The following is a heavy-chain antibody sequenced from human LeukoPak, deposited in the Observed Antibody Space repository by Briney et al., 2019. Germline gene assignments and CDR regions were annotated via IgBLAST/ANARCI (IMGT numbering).Heavy chain of an antibody. Sequence: GGSLRLSCAASGFTFSSYEMNWVRQAPGKGLEWVSYISSSGSTIYYADSVKGRFTISRDNAKNSLYLQMNSLRAEDTAVYYCARQRTYYDILTGYYNEPIFCYWGQGTLVTVSP. J-gene: IGHJ4*02. V-gene: IGHV3-48*03. CDR1: GFTFSSYE. D-gene: IGHD3-9*01. CDR3: ARQRTYYDILTGYYNEPIFCY. CDR2: ISSSGSTI.